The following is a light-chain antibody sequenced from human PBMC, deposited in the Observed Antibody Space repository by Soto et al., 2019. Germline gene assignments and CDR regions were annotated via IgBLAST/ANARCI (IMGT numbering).Light chain of an antibody. V-gene: IGLV2-14*01. Sequence: QSALTQPASVSGSPGQSITISCSGTSCDVGGYNYVSWYQQHAAKAPKLMIYDVSHRPSRVSNRFSGSKSGNTASLSISGLQDEGEADYYCCSYTSSSPVFGGGTKLTVL. CDR3: CSYTSSSPV. CDR2: DVS. CDR1: SCDVGGYNY. J-gene: IGLJ2*01.